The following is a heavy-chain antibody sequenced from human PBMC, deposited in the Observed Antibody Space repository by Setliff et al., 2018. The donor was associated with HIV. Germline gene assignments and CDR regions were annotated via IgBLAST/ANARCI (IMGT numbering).Heavy chain of an antibody. V-gene: IGHV1-8*01. CDR1: GYTFISYG. J-gene: IGHJ3*01. CDR3: ARGGGGYYYIGAFDL. D-gene: IGHD3-22*01. CDR2: ISVKNGNT. Sequence: ASVKVSCKASGYTFISYGVSWVRQAHGQGLEWMGWISVKNGNTNYAQKFQGRVTRTGNTSISTAYMELSSLRSEDTAVYFCARGGGGYYYIGAFDLWGQGTVVTVSS.